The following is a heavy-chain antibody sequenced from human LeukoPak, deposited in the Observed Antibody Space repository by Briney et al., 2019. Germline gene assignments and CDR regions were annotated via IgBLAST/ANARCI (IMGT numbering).Heavy chain of an antibody. CDR3: ARDSDGTGTETQNAFDI. CDR1: GYTFTGYY. J-gene: IGHJ3*02. CDR2: INPNSGGT. Sequence: ASVKVSCKASGYTFTGYYMHWVRQAPGQGLEWMGWINPNSGGTNYAQKFQGWVTMTRDTSISTAYMELSRLRSDDTAVYYCARDSDGTGTETQNAFDIWGQGTMVTVSS. D-gene: IGHD1-1*01. V-gene: IGHV1-2*04.